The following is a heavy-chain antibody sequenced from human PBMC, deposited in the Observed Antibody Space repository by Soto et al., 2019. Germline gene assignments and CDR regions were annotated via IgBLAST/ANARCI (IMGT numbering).Heavy chain of an antibody. CDR1: GYTFTSYA. Sequence: GASVKVSCKASGYTFTSYAMHWVRQAPGQRLEWLGWINAGNGNTKYSQKFQGRVTIARDTSASTAYMELSSLRSEDTAVYYCARDARTISDYYDSSGYPPVLVYWGQGTLVTVSS. J-gene: IGHJ4*02. CDR2: INAGNGNT. D-gene: IGHD3-22*01. CDR3: ARDARTISDYYDSSGYPPVLVY. V-gene: IGHV1-3*01.